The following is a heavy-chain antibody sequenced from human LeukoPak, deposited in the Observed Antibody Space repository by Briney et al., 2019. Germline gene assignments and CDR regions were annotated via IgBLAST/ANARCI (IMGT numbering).Heavy chain of an antibody. V-gene: IGHV3-7*01. CDR2: IKQDGREK. Sequence: RSLLLSCASSGFPFSIYWMSWAGHAPGKGLDGVANIKQDGREKYYVDTVKGGFTISRDNAENSLYLQMNSLRAEDTAVYYCARDPYHGYVDSFDYWGGGPRVSVSS. CDR3: ARDPYHGYVDSFDY. D-gene: IGHD5-12*01. J-gene: IGHJ4*02. CDR1: GFPFSIYW.